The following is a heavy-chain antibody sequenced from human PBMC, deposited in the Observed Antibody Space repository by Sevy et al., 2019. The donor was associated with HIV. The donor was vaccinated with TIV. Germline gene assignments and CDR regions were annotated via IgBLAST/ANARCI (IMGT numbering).Heavy chain of an antibody. D-gene: IGHD3-3*01. J-gene: IGHJ4*02. Sequence: GGSLRLSCAASGFSFTSHWMTWVRQAPGKGLEWVANIKQDGDEKNYLESVRGRFTISRDNARRSVYLHMNNLRADDTAVYYCARGPANLDFWGQGTPVTVSS. CDR1: GFSFTSHW. CDR2: IKQDGDEK. CDR3: ARGPANLDF. V-gene: IGHV3-7*01.